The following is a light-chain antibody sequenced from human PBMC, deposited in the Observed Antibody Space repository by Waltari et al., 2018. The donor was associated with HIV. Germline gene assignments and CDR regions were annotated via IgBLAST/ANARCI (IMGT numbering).Light chain of an antibody. V-gene: IGKV1-39*01. CDR1: QSISTS. CDR2: GAS. Sequence: DIQMTQSPFSLSASVGDRVTITCRASQSISTSLNWYQQKPGKAPNLLIYGASSLQSGVPPRFSGRGSGTDFTLTIDSLHLEDFAVYYCQQVNTVPYTFGQGTKLEI. J-gene: IGKJ2*01. CDR3: QQVNTVPYT.